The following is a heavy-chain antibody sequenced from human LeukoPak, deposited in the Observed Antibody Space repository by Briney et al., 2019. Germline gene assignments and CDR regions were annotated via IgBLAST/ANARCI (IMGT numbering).Heavy chain of an antibody. CDR2: IYDSGST. Sequence: PSETLSLTCTVSGGSIRSSYYYWGWIRQPPGKGLEWIGSIYDSGSTYYNPSLKSRVTISVDTSKNQFSLKLNSVTAADTAVYYCAVEMATQAKWGQGTLVTVSS. D-gene: IGHD5-24*01. CDR3: AVEMATQAK. V-gene: IGHV4-39*01. J-gene: IGHJ4*02. CDR1: GGSIRSSYYY.